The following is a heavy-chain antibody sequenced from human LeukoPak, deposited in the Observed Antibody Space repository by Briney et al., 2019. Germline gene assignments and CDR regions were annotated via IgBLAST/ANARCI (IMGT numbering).Heavy chain of an antibody. D-gene: IGHD6-13*01. CDR3: ARGIGYSSRFDY. J-gene: IGHJ4*02. V-gene: IGHV4-34*01. Sequence: PSETLSLTCDVSGVSFSTYYWSWIRQSPEKGLEWIGEVNHSGYTNYNPSLKGRVTISVDTSKNQFSLKLSSVTAADTAMYYCARGIGYSSRFDYWGQGTLVTVSS. CDR1: GVSFSTYY. CDR2: VNHSGYT.